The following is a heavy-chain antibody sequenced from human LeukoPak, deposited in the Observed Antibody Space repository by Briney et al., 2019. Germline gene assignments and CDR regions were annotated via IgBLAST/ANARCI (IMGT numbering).Heavy chain of an antibody. Sequence: SETLSLTCTVSGGSISSSSYYWGWIRQPPGKGLEWIGNIYYSGSTYYNPSLKSRVTISVDTSKNQFSLKLSSVTAADTAVYYCARSGDLYDFWSGYYSYYYYMDVWGKGTTVTVSS. CDR2: IYYSGST. V-gene: IGHV4-39*07. D-gene: IGHD3-3*01. J-gene: IGHJ6*03. CDR1: GGSISSSSYY. CDR3: ARSGDLYDFWSGYYSYYYYMDV.